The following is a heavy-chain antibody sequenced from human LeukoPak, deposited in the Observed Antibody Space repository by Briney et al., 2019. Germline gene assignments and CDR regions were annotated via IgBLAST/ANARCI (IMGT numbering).Heavy chain of an antibody. CDR1: GFTFSSHG. D-gene: IGHD5-12*01. J-gene: IGHJ4*02. V-gene: IGHV3-30*18. Sequence: PGRSLRLSCAASGFTFSSHGIHWVRQAPGKGLEWVAVISYDGSNKYYADSVKGRFTISRDNSKNTVYLQMNSLRAEGTAVYYCAKGASGSGEFDYWGQGTLVTVSS. CDR2: ISYDGSNK. CDR3: AKGASGSGEFDY.